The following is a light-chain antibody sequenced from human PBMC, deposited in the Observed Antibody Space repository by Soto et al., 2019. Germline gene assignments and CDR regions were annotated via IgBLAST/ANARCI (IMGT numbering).Light chain of an antibody. CDR2: RIS. CDR1: QTVFAS. CDR3: QQHYQWPIT. J-gene: IGKJ5*01. Sequence: EIVLTQSPDLLSVSPGERASLSCRASQTVFASLSWYQQKPGQAPRLLFYRISTRATGIPARFSGSGSGTEFTLTINSLQSEDFAVYYCQQHYQWPITFGQGTRLANK. V-gene: IGKV3D-15*01.